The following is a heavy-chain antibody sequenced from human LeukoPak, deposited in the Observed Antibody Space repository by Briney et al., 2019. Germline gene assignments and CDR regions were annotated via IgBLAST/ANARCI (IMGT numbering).Heavy chain of an antibody. Sequence: PSETLSLTCTVSGGSISSYYWSWIRQPPGKGLEWIGEINHSGSTNYNPSLKSRVTISVDTSKNQFSLKLSSVTAADTAVYYCAGELGQGTGAFDIWGQGTMVTVSS. CDR1: GGSISSYY. J-gene: IGHJ3*02. V-gene: IGHV4-34*01. CDR2: INHSGST. D-gene: IGHD6-13*01. CDR3: AGELGQGTGAFDI.